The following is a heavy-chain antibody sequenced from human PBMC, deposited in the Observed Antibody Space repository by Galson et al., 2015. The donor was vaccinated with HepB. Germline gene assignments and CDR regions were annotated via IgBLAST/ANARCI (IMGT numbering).Heavy chain of an antibody. CDR3: AKDRDFSSGWFRGNFDM. Sequence: SLRLSCAASGITFTFYAMTWVRQAPGKGLEWVSSITGDGSVTYYADSVKGRFTISRDNSKNTLYLQMNSLRAEDTAVYYCAKDRDFSSGWFRGNFDMWGKGTMVTVSS. J-gene: IGHJ3*02. CDR2: ITGDGSVT. D-gene: IGHD6-19*01. CDR1: GITFTFYA. V-gene: IGHV3-23*01.